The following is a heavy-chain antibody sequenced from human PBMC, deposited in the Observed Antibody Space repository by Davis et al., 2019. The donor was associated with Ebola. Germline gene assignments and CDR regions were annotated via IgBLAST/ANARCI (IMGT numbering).Heavy chain of an antibody. V-gene: IGHV6-1*01. D-gene: IGHD1-1*01. J-gene: IGHJ4*02. Sequence: HSQTPSPTRAISGDSLSGGSAASNRLRQSPSRGLEWLGRTYDSSKWYHNDAAYVRSRITINPDTSKNQFSMQLNSVTPEDTAVYYCAIGWIRTKIDNWGQGTLVTVSS. CDR1: GDSLSGGSAA. CDR3: AIGWIRTKIDN. CDR2: TYDSSKWYH.